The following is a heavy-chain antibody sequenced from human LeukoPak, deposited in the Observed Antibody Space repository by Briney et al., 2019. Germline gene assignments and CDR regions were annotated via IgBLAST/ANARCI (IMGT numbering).Heavy chain of an antibody. CDR3: ARNRQWLAKYYFDY. V-gene: IGHV1-18*01. Sequence: GASVKVSCKASGYTFTSYGISWVRPAPGQGLEWMGWISAYNGNTNYAQKLQGRVTMTTDTSTSTAYMELRSLRSDDTAVYYCARNRQWLAKYYFDYWGQGTLVTVSS. D-gene: IGHD3-22*01. J-gene: IGHJ4*02. CDR1: GYTFTSYG. CDR2: ISAYNGNT.